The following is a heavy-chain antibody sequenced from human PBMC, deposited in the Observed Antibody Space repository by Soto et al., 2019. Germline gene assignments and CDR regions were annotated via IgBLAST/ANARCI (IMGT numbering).Heavy chain of an antibody. CDR2: ISAQNGNT. Sequence: QVQLVQSGAEVKKPGASVKVSCKASGYTFTSYGISWARQAPRQGLEWMAWISAQNGNTNYAQKLQGRVTMSTDTSASTAYMGLRSLRSDDTSVYYCARDRVGAQPLQYYYYGMDVWGEGTTVIVSS. V-gene: IGHV1-18*01. D-gene: IGHD1-26*01. CDR1: GYTFTSYG. CDR3: ARDRVGAQPLQYYYYGMDV. J-gene: IGHJ6*04.